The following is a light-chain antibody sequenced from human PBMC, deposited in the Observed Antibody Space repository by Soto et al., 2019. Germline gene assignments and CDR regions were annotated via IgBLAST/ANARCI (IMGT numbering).Light chain of an antibody. V-gene: IGKV3-20*01. Sequence: IVLTQSPGTLSLSPGERATLSCRASQSVSSSDLAWYQQKPGQAPRLLIYSASSRATGIPDRFSGSGSGTDFTLTISRLEPEDFAVYYCQQYGGSPRTFGQGTKVEVK. J-gene: IGKJ1*01. CDR1: QSVSSSD. CDR3: QQYGGSPRT. CDR2: SAS.